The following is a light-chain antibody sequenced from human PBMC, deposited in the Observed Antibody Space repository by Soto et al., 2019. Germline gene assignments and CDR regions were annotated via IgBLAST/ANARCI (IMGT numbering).Light chain of an antibody. J-gene: IGLJ1*01. CDR2: VSD. CDR1: RSDIGSSN. Sequence: QPVLTQPPAASGAPGRRVTISCSGSRSDIGSSNVNWFQQFPGTAPKLIITVSDQRPSGVPDRFSGSKSGTSGSLAISGLQSEDEADYYCAVWDDSLKAYIFGAGTKVTVL. V-gene: IGLV1-44*01. CDR3: AVWDDSLKAYI.